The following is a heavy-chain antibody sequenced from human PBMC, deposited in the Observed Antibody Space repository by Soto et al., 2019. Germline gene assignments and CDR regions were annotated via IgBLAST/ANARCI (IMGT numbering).Heavy chain of an antibody. Sequence: QVQLQESGPGLVKPSETLSLTCTVSGGSIRSYYWSWIRQPPGKGLEWIGYIYYSGSTNYNPSLKSRVTLSVDTSKNQSSLKLSSVTAADTAVYYCARRYGGAFDIWGQGTMVTVSS. CDR3: ARRYGGAFDI. V-gene: IGHV4-59*08. J-gene: IGHJ3*02. CDR1: GGSIRSYY. CDR2: IYYSGST. D-gene: IGHD4-17*01.